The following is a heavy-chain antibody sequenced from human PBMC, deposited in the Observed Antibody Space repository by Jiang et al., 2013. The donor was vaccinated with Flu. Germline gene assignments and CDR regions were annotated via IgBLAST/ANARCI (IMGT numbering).Heavy chain of an antibody. V-gene: IGHV5-51*01. CDR3: ARRAYYDSSGYYLDYWYFDL. Sequence: VQLVESGAEVKKPGESLKISCKGSGYSFTSYWIGWVRQMPGKGLEWMGIIYPGDSDTRYSPSFQGQVTISADKSISTAYLQWSSLKASDTAMYYCARRAYYDSSGYYLDYWYFDLWGRGTLVTVSS. J-gene: IGHJ2*01. CDR1: GYSFTSYW. CDR2: IYPGDSDT. D-gene: IGHD3-22*01.